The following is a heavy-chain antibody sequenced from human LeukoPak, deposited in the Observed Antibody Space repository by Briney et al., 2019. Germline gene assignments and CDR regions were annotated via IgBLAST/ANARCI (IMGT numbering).Heavy chain of an antibody. D-gene: IGHD6-13*01. Sequence: SVKVSCKASGGTFSSYAISWVRQAPGQGLEWMGRIIPILGIANYAQKFQGRVTITTDESTSTAYMELSSLRSEDTAVYYCARGYSSSWYNAFDIWGQGTMVTVSS. J-gene: IGHJ3*02. CDR3: ARGYSSSWYNAFDI. V-gene: IGHV1-69*04. CDR2: IIPILGIA. CDR1: GGTFSSYA.